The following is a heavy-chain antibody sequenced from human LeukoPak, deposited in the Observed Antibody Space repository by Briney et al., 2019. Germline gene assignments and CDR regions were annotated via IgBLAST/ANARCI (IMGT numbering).Heavy chain of an antibody. Sequence: ASVKVSCKVSGYTLTELSMHWVRQAPGKGLGWMGGFDPEDGETFYAQKFQGRVTMTEDTSTDTAYMELSSLRSEDTAVYYCARGLRVSPAFDYWGQGTLVTVSS. V-gene: IGHV1-24*01. CDR2: FDPEDGET. J-gene: IGHJ4*02. CDR3: ARGLRVSPAFDY. D-gene: IGHD2-2*01. CDR1: GYTLTELS.